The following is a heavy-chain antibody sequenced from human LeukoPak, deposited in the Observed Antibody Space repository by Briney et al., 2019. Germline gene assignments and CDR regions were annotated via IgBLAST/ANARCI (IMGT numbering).Heavy chain of an antibody. CDR1: GFTFSSYA. CDR2: INQDGGKE. J-gene: IGHJ4*01. D-gene: IGHD3-10*01. CDR3: ARAGGSGTVDY. V-gene: IGHV3-7*01. Sequence: GGSLRLSCAASGFTFSSYAMHWVRQAPGKGLEWVANINQDGGKEYYVDSVKGRFTISRDNAKNSLYLQMNSLRAEDTAVYYCARAGGSGTVDYWGHGTLVTVSS.